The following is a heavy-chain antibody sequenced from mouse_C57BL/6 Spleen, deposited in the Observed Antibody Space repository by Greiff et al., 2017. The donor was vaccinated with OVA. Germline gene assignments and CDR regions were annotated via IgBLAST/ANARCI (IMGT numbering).Heavy chain of an antibody. Sequence: VKVVESGPGLVQPSQSLSITCTVSGFSLTSYGVHWVRQPPGKGLEWLGVIWSGGSTDYNAAFISRLSISKDNSKSQVFFKMNSLQADDTAIYYCAKKDPFYYAMDYWGQGTSVTVSS. CDR2: IWSGGST. CDR1: GFSLTSYG. J-gene: IGHJ4*01. V-gene: IGHV2-4*01. CDR3: AKKDPFYYAMDY.